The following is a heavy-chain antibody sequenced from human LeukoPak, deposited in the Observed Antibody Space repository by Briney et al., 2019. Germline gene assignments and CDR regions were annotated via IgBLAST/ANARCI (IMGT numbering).Heavy chain of an antibody. V-gene: IGHV1-69*04. CDR1: GGTFSSYA. D-gene: IGHD3-10*01. CDR2: IIPILGIA. CDR3: AKDSAVRGPGEELYNWFDP. J-gene: IGHJ5*02. Sequence: ASVTVSCKASGGTFSSYAISWVRQAPGQGLEWMGRIIPILGIANYAQKFQGRVTITADKSTSTAYMELSSLRSEDTAVYYCAKDSAVRGPGEELYNWFDPWGQGTLVTVSS.